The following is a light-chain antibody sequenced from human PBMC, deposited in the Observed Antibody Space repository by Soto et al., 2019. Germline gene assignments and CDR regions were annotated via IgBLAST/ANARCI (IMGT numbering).Light chain of an antibody. CDR3: QVWDTTTDHVV. CDR2: NDR. CDR1: NIGSKS. J-gene: IGLJ2*01. Sequence: SYALTQPPSVSVAPGQTARITCGGNNIGSKSVHWYHQKPGQAPVLVVYNDRARPSGSPERFSGSNSGDTAALTISRVGAGDEATYYCQVWDTTTDHVVFGGGTK. V-gene: IGLV3-21*02.